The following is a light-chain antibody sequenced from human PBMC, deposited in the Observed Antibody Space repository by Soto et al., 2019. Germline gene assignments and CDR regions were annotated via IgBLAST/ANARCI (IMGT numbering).Light chain of an antibody. V-gene: IGLV1-40*01. CDR1: SSNIGAGYD. CDR3: QSYDSSLSAYVV. CDR2: GNS. Sequence: QSVLTQPPSVSGAPGQRVTISCTGSSSNIGAGYDVHWYQQLPGTAPKLLIYGNSNRPSGVPDRFSGSKSGTSPSLAITGLQAEDEADYYCQSYDSSLSAYVVFGGGTKLTVL. J-gene: IGLJ2*01.